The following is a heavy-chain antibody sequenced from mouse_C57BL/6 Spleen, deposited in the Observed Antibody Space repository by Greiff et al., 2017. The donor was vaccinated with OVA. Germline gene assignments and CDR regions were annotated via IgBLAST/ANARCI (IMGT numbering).Heavy chain of an antibody. V-gene: IGHV1-50*01. CDR2: IDPSDSYT. D-gene: IGHD1-1*01. CDR3: ARYRYYYGSSYGYFDY. J-gene: IGHJ2*01. CDR1: GYTFTSYW. Sequence: VQLQQPGAELVKPGASVKLSCKASGYTFTSYWMQWVKQRPGQGLEWIGEIDPSDSYTNYNQKFKGKATLTVDTSSSTAYMQLSSLTSEDSAVYYCARYRYYYGSSYGYFDYWGQGTTLTVSS.